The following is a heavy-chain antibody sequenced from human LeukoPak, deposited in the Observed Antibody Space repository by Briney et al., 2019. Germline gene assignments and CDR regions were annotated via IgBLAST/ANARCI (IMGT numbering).Heavy chain of an antibody. D-gene: IGHD3-22*01. J-gene: IGHJ4*02. CDR2: IIPILGIA. Sequence: ASVKVSCKASGGTFSSYTISWVRQAPGQGLEWMGRIIPILGIANYAQKFQGRVTIIADKFKGPAYMELSRLRSEDTAVYYCARGPFWGDSSGYPHFDYWGQGTLGTVSS. CDR3: ARGPFWGDSSGYPHFDY. CDR1: GGTFSSYT. V-gene: IGHV1-69*02.